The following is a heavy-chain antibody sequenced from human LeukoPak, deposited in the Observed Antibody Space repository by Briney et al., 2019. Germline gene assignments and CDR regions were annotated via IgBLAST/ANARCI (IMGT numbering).Heavy chain of an antibody. CDR3: ARDGDYYYGMDV. CDR2: ISSNGGST. V-gene: IGHV3-64*01. CDR1: GFTFSSYA. J-gene: IGHJ6*02. Sequence: GGSLRLSCAASGFTFSSYAMHWFRQAPGKGLEYVSAISSNGGSTYYANSVKGRFTISRDNSKNTLYLQMGSLRAEDMAVYYCARDGDYYYGMDVWGQGTTVTVSS. D-gene: IGHD2-15*01.